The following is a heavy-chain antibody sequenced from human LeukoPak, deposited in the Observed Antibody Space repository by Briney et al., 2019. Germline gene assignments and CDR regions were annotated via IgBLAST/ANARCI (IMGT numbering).Heavy chain of an antibody. CDR1: GYSFTSYW. V-gene: IGHV5-51*01. CDR2: IYPDDSDT. CDR3: ARSGCSGGSCLTNDFDY. J-gene: IGHJ4*02. Sequence: GESLKISCKGSGYSFTSYWIGWVRQMPGKGLGWMGIIYPDDSDTRYSPSFEGQVTISADESISTAYLQWSSLKASDTAMYYCARSGCSGGSCLTNDFDYWGQGTLVTVSS. D-gene: IGHD2-15*01.